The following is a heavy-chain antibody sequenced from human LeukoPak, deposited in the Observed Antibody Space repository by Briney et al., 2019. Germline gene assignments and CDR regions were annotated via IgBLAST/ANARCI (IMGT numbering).Heavy chain of an antibody. V-gene: IGHV3-7*01. CDR2: IKQDGSEK. Sequence: GGSLRLSCAASGFTFSSYWMSWVRQAPGKGLEWAASIKQDGSEKYYVDSVKGRFTISRDNAKNSLYLQMNSLRAEDTAVYYCARDRVYYYYGMDVWGQGTTVTVSS. D-gene: IGHD3-10*01. CDR1: GFTFSSYW. J-gene: IGHJ6*02. CDR3: ARDRVYYYYGMDV.